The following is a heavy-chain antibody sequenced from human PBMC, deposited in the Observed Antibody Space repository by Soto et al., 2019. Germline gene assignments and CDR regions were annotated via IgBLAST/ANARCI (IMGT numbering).Heavy chain of an antibody. V-gene: IGHV1-46*03. D-gene: IGHD6-13*01. CDR3: AVRLNSRHYYYYCMGV. CDR2: INPSGGST. CDR1: GYTFTSYY. Sequence: ASVKVSCKASGYTFTSYYMHWVRQDPGQGHEWMGIINPSGGSTSFVQKFQGRVTMTRDTSTSTVYMELSILRSEDTAVYYCAVRLNSRHYYYYCMGVWGEGTTVTVSS. J-gene: IGHJ6*02.